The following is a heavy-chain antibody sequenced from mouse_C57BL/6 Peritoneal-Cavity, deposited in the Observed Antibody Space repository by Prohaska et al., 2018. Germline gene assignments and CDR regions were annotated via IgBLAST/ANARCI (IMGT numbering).Heavy chain of an antibody. D-gene: IGHD2-5*01. Sequence: QVQLQQPGAELVRPGSSVKLSCKASGSTFTSYWMDWVKQRPGQGLEWIGNIYPSDSETHYNQKFKDKATLTVDKSSSTAYMKLSSLTSEDSSVYECATLYSNYVRFAYWGKGTLVTVSA. CDR1: GSTFTSYW. CDR3: ATLYSNYVRFAY. V-gene: IGHV1-61*01. CDR2: IYPSDSET. J-gene: IGHJ3*01.